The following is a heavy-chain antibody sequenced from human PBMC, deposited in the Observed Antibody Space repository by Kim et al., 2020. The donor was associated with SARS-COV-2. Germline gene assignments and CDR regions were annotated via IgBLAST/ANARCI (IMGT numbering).Heavy chain of an antibody. CDR3: TKALARGQGLGNKELDY. CDR2: TSFDGSKK. J-gene: IGHJ4*02. D-gene: IGHD7-27*01. Sequence: GGSLRLSCAASGFTFNNYGIHWVRQAPGKGLEWVAATSFDGSKKFYIDSVKGRFTISRDSSMNTLYLQMNSLRTEDTAIYFCTKALARGQGLGNKELDYWGQGTLVTVSS. CDR1: GFTFNNYG. V-gene: IGHV3-30*18.